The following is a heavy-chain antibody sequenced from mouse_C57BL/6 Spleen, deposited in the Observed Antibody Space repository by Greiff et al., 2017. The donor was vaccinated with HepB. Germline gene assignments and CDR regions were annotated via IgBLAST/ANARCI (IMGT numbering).Heavy chain of an antibody. D-gene: IGHD2-2*01. Sequence: VQGVESGAELVKPGASVKLSCKASGYTFTSYWMQWVKQRPGQGLEWIGEIDPSDSYTNYNQKFKGKATLTVDTSSSTAYMQLSSLTSEDSAVYYCARSYGYDYAMDYWGQGTSVTVSS. CDR3: ARSYGYDYAMDY. CDR1: GYTFTSYW. CDR2: IDPSDSYT. J-gene: IGHJ4*01. V-gene: IGHV1-50*01.